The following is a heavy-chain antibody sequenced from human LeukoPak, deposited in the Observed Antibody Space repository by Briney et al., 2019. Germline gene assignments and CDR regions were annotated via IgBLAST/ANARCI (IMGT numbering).Heavy chain of an antibody. CDR3: AKDRRFDY. J-gene: IGHJ4*02. V-gene: IGHV3-30*18. Sequence: GGSLRLSCAASGFTFSSYGMHWVRQAPGKGLEWVAVISYDGSNKYYADSVKGRFTISRDNPKNTLYLQMNSLRAEDTAVYYCAKDRRFDYWGQGTLVTVSS. CDR2: ISYDGSNK. CDR1: GFTFSSYG.